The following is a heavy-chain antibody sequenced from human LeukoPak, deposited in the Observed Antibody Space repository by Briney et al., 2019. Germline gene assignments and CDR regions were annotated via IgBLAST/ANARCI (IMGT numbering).Heavy chain of an antibody. D-gene: IGHD2-15*01. Sequence: ASVKVSCKASGYTFTGYYMHWVRQAPGQGLEWMGCFNPNSGGTNYAQKFQGRVTMTRDTSISTAYMELSRLRSDDTAVYYCARGEGDIVVVVAATIDYWGQGTLVTVSS. CDR2: FNPNSGGT. V-gene: IGHV1-2*02. J-gene: IGHJ4*02. CDR3: ARGEGDIVVVVAATIDY. CDR1: GYTFTGYY.